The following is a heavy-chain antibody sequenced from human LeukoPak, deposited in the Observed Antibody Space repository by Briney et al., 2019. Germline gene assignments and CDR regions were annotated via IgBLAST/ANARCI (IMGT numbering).Heavy chain of an antibody. V-gene: IGHV3-23*01. J-gene: IGHJ4*02. D-gene: IGHD3-22*01. Sequence: GGSLRLSCAASGFTFSNSGIAWVRQAPGKGLEWVSFISGDGDITYYADSVKGRFTISRDNSKNTLYLQMNSLRAEDTAVYYCAKDHDSSGYPLYYFDYWGQGTLVTVSS. CDR2: ISGDGDIT. CDR1: GFTFSNSG. CDR3: AKDHDSSGYPLYYFDY.